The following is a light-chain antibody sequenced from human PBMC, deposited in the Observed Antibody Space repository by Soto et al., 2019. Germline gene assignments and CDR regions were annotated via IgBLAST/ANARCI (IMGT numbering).Light chain of an antibody. CDR2: DVT. J-gene: IGLJ1*01. V-gene: IGLV2-11*01. CDR3: SSFAGFNNFYV. CDR1: SSDVGGSKF. Sequence: QSVLTQPRSVSGSPGQSVTISCTGTSSDVGGSKFVSWYQQRPGKAPKLIYDVTERPSGVPDRFSGSKSGNTASLTISGLQAEDEGDYYCSSFAGFNNFYVFGTGTKVTVL.